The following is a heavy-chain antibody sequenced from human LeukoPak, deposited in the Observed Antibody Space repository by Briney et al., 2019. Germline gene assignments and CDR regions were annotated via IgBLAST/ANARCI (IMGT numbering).Heavy chain of an antibody. CDR1: GYSISSGYY. J-gene: IGHJ4*02. CDR3: ARGLTYYDILTGYPH. CDR2: IYHSGST. D-gene: IGHD3-9*01. Sequence: PSETLSLTCTVSGYSISSGYYWGWIRQPPGKGLEWIGSIYHSGSTYYNPSLKSRVTISVDTSKNQFSLKLSSVTAADTAVYYCARGLTYYDILTGYPHWGQGTLVTVSS. V-gene: IGHV4-38-2*02.